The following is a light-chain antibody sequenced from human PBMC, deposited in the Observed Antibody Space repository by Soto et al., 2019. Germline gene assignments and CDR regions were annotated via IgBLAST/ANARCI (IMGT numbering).Light chain of an antibody. Sequence: EIVMTQSPATLSVSPGERATLSCGASQSVGSDLAWYQQKPGQAPRLVIYGASSRETGISDRFSGGGSGTEFVLTISDLQSEDFAVYSCQQYNAWPPTFGQGTKVDIK. J-gene: IGKJ1*01. CDR3: QQYNAWPPT. CDR1: QSVGSD. V-gene: IGKV3-15*01. CDR2: GAS.